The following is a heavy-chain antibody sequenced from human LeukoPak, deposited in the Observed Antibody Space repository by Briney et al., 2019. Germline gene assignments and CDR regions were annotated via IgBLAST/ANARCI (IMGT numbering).Heavy chain of an antibody. CDR3: AKDSAGDYANYWRFDF. D-gene: IGHD4-17*01. Sequence: SETLSLTSVVSGDSVSCYYWSWLRQPVGEGLEWLGRIYFSGSINFNPSLKSRVTMSIDTSKSQFSLQLTSVTAADTAVYFCAKDSAGDYANYWRFDFWGRGTLVTVSS. CDR2: IYFSGSI. J-gene: IGHJ2*01. V-gene: IGHV4-4*07. CDR1: GDSVSCYY.